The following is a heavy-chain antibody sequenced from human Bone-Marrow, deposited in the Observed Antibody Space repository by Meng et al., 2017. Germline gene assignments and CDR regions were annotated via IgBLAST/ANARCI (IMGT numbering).Heavy chain of an antibody. CDR1: GFTFSSYA. CDR2: ISYDGSNK. D-gene: IGHD3-10*01. J-gene: IGHJ4*02. V-gene: IGHV3-30-3*01. CDR3: ATGGSFYFDY. Sequence: QVQLVESGGGLVKPGGSLRLSCAASGFTFSSYALHWVRQAPGKGLEWVALISYDGSNKYYADSVNGRFTISRDNSKNTFYLQMNSLRSEDTAVYYCATGGSFYFDYWGQGALVTVSS.